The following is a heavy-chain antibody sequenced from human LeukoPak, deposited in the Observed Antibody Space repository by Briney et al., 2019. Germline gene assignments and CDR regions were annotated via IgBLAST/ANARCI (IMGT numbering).Heavy chain of an antibody. V-gene: IGHV3-49*04. CDR3: TRDLRYETLTGYFDH. J-gene: IGHJ5*02. CDR2: IRTRGYGVTT. D-gene: IGHD3-9*01. Sequence: PGGSLRLSCLGSGFTFDKYAITWVRQAPGKGLEWIGFIRTRGYGVTTEYAASVKGRFTISRDDSKNTAYLQMDSLRIEDTAVYFCTRDLRYETLTGYFDHWGQGTLVTVSS. CDR1: GFTFDKYA.